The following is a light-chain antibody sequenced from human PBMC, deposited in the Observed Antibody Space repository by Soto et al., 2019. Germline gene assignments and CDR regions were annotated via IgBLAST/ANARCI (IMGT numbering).Light chain of an antibody. CDR1: SSDVGGYDY. CDR3: SSYTSSSTPYV. Sequence: QSALTQPASVSGSPGQWITISCTGTSSDVGGYDYVYWYQQHPGKAPKLMIYDVSNRPSGVSNRFSGSKSGNTASLTISGIQAEDEADYYCSSYTSSSTPYVFGTGTKLTVL. V-gene: IGLV2-14*01. J-gene: IGLJ1*01. CDR2: DVS.